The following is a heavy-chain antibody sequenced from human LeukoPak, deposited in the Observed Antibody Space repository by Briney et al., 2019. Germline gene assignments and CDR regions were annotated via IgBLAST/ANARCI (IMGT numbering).Heavy chain of an antibody. CDR3: ARDYQTGFTGPGGDF. CDR1: GYRFNNYA. CDR2: INNNGDST. V-gene: IGHV3-64*01. D-gene: IGHD3-9*01. Sequence: PGGSLRLSCAASGYRFNNYAIHWFRQAPGKGLEYVSGINNNGDSTYYANSVKGRFTISRDNSKNTLYLQMGSLTSEDTAAYYCARDYQTGFTGPGGDFWGQGTLVTVSS. J-gene: IGHJ4*02.